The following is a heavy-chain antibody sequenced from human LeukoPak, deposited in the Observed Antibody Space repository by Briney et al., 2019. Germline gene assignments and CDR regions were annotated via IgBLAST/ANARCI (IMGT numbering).Heavy chain of an antibody. J-gene: IGHJ3*02. V-gene: IGHV3-30*02. CDR1: GFTFSSYG. Sequence: GGSLRLSCAASGFTFSSYGMHWVRQAPGKGLEWVTFIQYDGSNKYYADSVMGRFTISRDNSKNTLYLQMNSLRAEDTAVYYCVKDPRSSGWYNAFDIWGQGTMVTVSS. D-gene: IGHD6-13*01. CDR2: IQYDGSNK. CDR3: VKDPRSSGWYNAFDI.